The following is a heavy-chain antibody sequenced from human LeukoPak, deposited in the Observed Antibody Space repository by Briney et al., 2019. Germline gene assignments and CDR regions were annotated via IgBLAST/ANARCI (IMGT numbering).Heavy chain of an antibody. J-gene: IGHJ2*01. CDR3: AKGYIIAGRQWYLDL. CDR2: INHDGRET. Sequence: GGSLRLSCAASGFTFSTYWMSWVRQAPGKGLEWVANINHDGRETYYADSVKGRFIISRDNAKDSLYLQMNSLRAEDAAVYYCAKGYIIAGRQWYLDLWGRGTLVGVSS. CDR1: GFTFSTYW. V-gene: IGHV3-7*01. D-gene: IGHD6-13*01.